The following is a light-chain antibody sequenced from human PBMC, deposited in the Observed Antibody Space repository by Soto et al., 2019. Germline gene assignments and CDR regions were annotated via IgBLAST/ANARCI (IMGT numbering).Light chain of an antibody. CDR1: SASVLTSYY. CDR3: ALYVGSGTVV. Sequence: QAVVSQEPSFSVSPGETVTLTCGLTSASVLTSYYPSWYQQTPGQAPRTLIYSTNIRSSGVPDRFSGSILGNKAALTITGAQADDESDYYCALYVGSGTVVLGGGTKVTVL. J-gene: IGLJ2*01. V-gene: IGLV8-61*01. CDR2: STN.